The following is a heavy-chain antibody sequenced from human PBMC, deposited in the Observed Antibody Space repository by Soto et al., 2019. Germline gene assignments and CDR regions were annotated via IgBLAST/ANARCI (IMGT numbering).Heavy chain of an antibody. Sequence: ASVKVSCKASGYTFTGYYMHWVRQAPGQGLEWMGWINPNSGGTNYAQKFQGWVTMTRDTSISTAYMELSRLRSDDTAVYYCARTRYCSSTSCSNTTTYPSYYGMDVWGQGTTVTVSS. D-gene: IGHD2-2*01. J-gene: IGHJ6*02. CDR2: INPNSGGT. V-gene: IGHV1-2*04. CDR1: GYTFTGYY. CDR3: ARTRYCSSTSCSNTTTYPSYYGMDV.